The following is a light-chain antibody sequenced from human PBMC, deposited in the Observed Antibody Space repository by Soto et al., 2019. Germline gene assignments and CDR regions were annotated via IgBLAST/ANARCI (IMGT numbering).Light chain of an antibody. J-gene: IGLJ1*01. CDR2: DVS. Sequence: QSVLTQPASVSGSPGQSITISCTGTSSDVGSYNLVSWYQQHPDKAPKLMIYDVSKRPSGVSNRFSGSKSGNTASLTISGLQAEDEADYYCCSYAGNSFYVFGTGTKVTVL. V-gene: IGLV2-23*02. CDR3: CSYAGNSFYV. CDR1: SSDVGSYNL.